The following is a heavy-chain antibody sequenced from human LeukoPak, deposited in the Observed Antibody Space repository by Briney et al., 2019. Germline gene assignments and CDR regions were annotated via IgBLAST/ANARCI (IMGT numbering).Heavy chain of an antibody. V-gene: IGHV4-39*07. J-gene: IGHJ4*02. CDR1: GGSISSSSYY. CDR3: ARDRWFGESFYFDY. CDR2: IYYSGST. D-gene: IGHD3-10*01. Sequence: SETLSLTCTVSGGSISSSSYYWSWIRQPPGKGLEWIGIIYYSGSTYSNPSLKSQVSISVDTSKNQFSLKLSSVTAADTAVYYCARDRWFGESFYFDYWGQGTLVTVSS.